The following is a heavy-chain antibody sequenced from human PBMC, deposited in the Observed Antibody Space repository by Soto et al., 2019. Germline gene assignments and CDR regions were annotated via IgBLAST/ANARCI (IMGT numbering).Heavy chain of an antibody. Sequence: WGSLRLSCAASGFTFSSYSMNWVRQAPGKGLEWVSSISSSSSYIYYADSVKGRFTISRDNAKNSLYLQMNSLRAEDTAVYYCARHPSFRSAFAFDIWGQGTMVTVSS. D-gene: IGHD3-10*01. V-gene: IGHV3-21*01. CDR3: ARHPSFRSAFAFDI. CDR1: GFTFSSYS. CDR2: ISSSSSYI. J-gene: IGHJ3*02.